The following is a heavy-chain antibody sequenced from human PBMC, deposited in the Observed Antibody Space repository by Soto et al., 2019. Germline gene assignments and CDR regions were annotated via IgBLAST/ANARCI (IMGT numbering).Heavy chain of an antibody. CDR3: TRAPMVRGILGYYYGMDV. CDR1: GLNVSNNY. V-gene: IGHV3-49*04. D-gene: IGHD3-10*01. J-gene: IGHJ6*02. Sequence: GGSLRLSCAPSGLNVSNNYMSWVRQAPGKGLEWVGFIRSKAYGGTTEYAASVKGRFTISRDDSKSIAYLQMNSLKTEDTAVYYCTRAPMVRGILGYYYGMDVWGQGTTVTVSS. CDR2: IRSKAYGGTT.